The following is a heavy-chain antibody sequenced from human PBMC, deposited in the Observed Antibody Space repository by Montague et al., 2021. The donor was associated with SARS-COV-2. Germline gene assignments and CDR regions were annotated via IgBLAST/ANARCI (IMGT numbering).Heavy chain of an antibody. D-gene: IGHD3-10*01. V-gene: IGHV3-11*03. Sequence: SLRLSCPGSGFTFSDFYINWVRQAPGKGLEWLSFITGTNNGIRYSDSVKGRFTDSRDNAHSSVYLHLDSLTAEDTAVYYCARSLFYGSGGYFDFWGQGTLVAVSS. J-gene: IGHJ4*02. CDR2: ITGTNNGI. CDR3: ARSLFYGSGGYFDF. CDR1: GFTFSDFY.